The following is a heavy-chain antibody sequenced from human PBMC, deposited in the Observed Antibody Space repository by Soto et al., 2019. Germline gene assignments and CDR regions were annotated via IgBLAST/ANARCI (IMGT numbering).Heavy chain of an antibody. V-gene: IGHV3-33*03. CDR3: AAATTWNFHFPY. CDR1: GFTISTHG. J-gene: IGHJ4*02. Sequence: QAQLVESGGGVVQPGTSLRLSCAASGFTISTHGMHWVRQAPGKGLEWLANIWYDGSNKFYAESVKGRFSISKDNSTHTLYLEMLSLRAEDMALYYCAAATTWNFHFPYWGQGTQVTVSS. D-gene: IGHD1-7*01. CDR2: IWYDGSNK.